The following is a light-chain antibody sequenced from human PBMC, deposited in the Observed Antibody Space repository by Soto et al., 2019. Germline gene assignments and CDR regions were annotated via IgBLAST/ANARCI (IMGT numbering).Light chain of an antibody. Sequence: EIVMTQSPATLSMSPGERATLSCRASQSLRTKLAWYQQKPGQAPRLLIYDASTRATGIPARFSGSGSGTEFTLTISSLQSEDFAVYYCQQYNNWPPLTFGGGTKVEIK. CDR3: QQYNNWPPLT. J-gene: IGKJ4*01. CDR2: DAS. CDR1: QSLRTK. V-gene: IGKV3-15*01.